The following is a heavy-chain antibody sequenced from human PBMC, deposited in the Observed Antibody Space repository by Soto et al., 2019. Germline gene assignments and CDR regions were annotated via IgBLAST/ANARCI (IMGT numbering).Heavy chain of an antibody. D-gene: IGHD2-2*01. CDR2: IWYDGSNK. J-gene: IGHJ6*02. CDR3: ARDLVVVPAAKYYGMDV. CDR1: GFTFSSYG. V-gene: IGHV3-33*01. Sequence: GGSLRLSCAASGFTFSSYGMHWVHQAPGKXLERVAVIWYDGSNKYYADSVKGRFTISRDNSKNTLYLQMNSLRAEDTAVYYCARDLVVVPAAKYYGMDVWGQGTTVTVSS.